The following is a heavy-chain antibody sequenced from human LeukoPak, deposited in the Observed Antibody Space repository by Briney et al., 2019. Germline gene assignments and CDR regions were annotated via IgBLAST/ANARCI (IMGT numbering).Heavy chain of an antibody. J-gene: IGHJ4*02. CDR1: GFTFINYE. CDR3: SRDGGTYYFDY. CDR2: IGSSGSTK. Sequence: QSGGSLRLSCAASGFTFINYEMNWVRQAPGKVLEWLSYIGSSGSTKYYADSVKGRFTISRDNPKNSLYLQMNSLRAEDTAVYYCSRDGGTYYFDYWGQGTLVTVSS. V-gene: IGHV3-48*03. D-gene: IGHD3-16*01.